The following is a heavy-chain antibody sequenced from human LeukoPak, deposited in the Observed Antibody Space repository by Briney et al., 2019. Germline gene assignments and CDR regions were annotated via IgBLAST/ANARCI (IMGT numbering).Heavy chain of an antibody. J-gene: IGHJ4*02. CDR3: AKDFCSTTSCRFDY. CDR2: ISGSGDST. CDR1: GFTFSSYA. Sequence: GGSLRLSCAASGFTFSSYAMSLGRQAPGKGLELVSVISGSGDSTYYADSVKGRFTISRDKSKNTLYLQMNSLRAEDTAMYYCAKDFCSTTSCRFDYWGQGTLVTVSS. D-gene: IGHD2-2*01. V-gene: IGHV3-23*01.